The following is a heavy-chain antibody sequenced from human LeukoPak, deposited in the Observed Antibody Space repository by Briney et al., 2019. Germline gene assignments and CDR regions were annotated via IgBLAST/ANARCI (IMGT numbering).Heavy chain of an antibody. D-gene: IGHD3-9*01. CDR3: AKQRNPYDILTGYNFDY. Sequence: SGRSLRLSCAASGFTFSSYGMHWVRQAPGKGLEWVAVISYDGSNKYYADSVKGRFTISRDNSKNTLYLQMNSLRAEDTAVYYCAKQRNPYDILTGYNFDYWGQGTLVTVSS. CDR2: ISYDGSNK. V-gene: IGHV3-30*18. J-gene: IGHJ4*02. CDR1: GFTFSSYG.